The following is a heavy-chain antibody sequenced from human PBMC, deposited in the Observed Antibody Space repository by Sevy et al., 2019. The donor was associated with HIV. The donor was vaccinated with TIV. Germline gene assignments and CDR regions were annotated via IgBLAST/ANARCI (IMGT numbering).Heavy chain of an antibody. CDR3: ARAGITGTMGEYGMDV. D-gene: IGHD1-20*01. CDR2: IEQDGSEK. Sequence: AGSLRLSCAASGFTFSSYWMSWVHQAPGKELEWVANIEQDGSEKYYVDSVKGRFTISRDNAKNSLYLQMNSLRSEDTAVYYCARAGITGTMGEYGMDVWGQGTTVTVSS. J-gene: IGHJ6*02. CDR1: GFTFSSYW. V-gene: IGHV3-7*01.